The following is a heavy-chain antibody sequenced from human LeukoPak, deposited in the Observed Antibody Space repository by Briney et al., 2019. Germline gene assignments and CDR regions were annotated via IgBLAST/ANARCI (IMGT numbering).Heavy chain of an antibody. J-gene: IGHJ3*02. Sequence: ASVKVSCKASGGTFSSYAISWVRQAPGQGLEWMGGIIPIFGTANYAQKFQGRVTITTDESTSTAYMELSSLRSEDTAVYYCARCCSGGSLSSAFDIWGQGTMVTVSS. V-gene: IGHV1-69*05. CDR2: IIPIFGTA. D-gene: IGHD2-15*01. CDR3: ARCCSGGSLSSAFDI. CDR1: GGTFSSYA.